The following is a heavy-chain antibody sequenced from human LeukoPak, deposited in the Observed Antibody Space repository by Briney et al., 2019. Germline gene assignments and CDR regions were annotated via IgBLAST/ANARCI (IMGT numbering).Heavy chain of an antibody. CDR2: IKSKTDGGTI. J-gene: IGHJ4*02. CDR1: GFIFSNAW. CDR3: TTSTYFDSSGYYSAGGFDY. V-gene: IGHV3-15*01. D-gene: IGHD3-22*01. Sequence: TGGSLRLSCAASGFIFSNAWMSWVRQAPGKGLEWVGRIKSKTDGGTIDYAAPVKGRFTISRGDSKNTLSLQMNSLKTEDTAVYYCTTSTYFDSSGYYSAGGFDYWGQGTLVTVSS.